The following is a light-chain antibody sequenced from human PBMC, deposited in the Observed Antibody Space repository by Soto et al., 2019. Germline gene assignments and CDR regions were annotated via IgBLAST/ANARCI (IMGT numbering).Light chain of an antibody. V-gene: IGKV3-20*01. J-gene: IGKJ2*01. CDR1: QSLTSSD. CDR3: QQYESSPPSYA. CDR2: GAS. Sequence: EIVLTQSPGTLSLSPGERATLACRASQSLTSSDLAWYQQSPGQAPRLLIYGASSRATGIPDRFSGSGSGTDFTLTISRLEPEDFALYYCQQYESSPPSYAFGQGTKLEIK.